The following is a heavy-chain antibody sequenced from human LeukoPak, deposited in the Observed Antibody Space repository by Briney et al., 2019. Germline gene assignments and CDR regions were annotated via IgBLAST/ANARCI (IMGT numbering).Heavy chain of an antibody. Sequence: GGSLRLSCAASGFNFSSYEMNWVRQAPGKGLEWVSYISSVGTTVYYADFVKGRFTISRDNAKNSLHLQLNSLRVEDTAVYYCARDRGFGEPDYWGQGTLVTVSS. V-gene: IGHV3-48*03. D-gene: IGHD3-10*01. CDR3: ARDRGFGEPDY. CDR1: GFNFSSYE. J-gene: IGHJ4*02. CDR2: ISSVGTTV.